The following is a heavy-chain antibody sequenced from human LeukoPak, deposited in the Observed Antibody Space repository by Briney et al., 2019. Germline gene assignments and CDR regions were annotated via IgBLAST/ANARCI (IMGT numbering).Heavy chain of an antibody. J-gene: IGHJ4*02. Sequence: GGSLRLSCAASGFTFSSYSMNWVRQAPGKGLEWVSSISSSSSYIYYADSVKGRFTISRDNSKNTLYLQMNSLRAEDTAVYYCVKEGTGIHFDYWGQGTLVTVSS. CDR2: ISSSSSYI. CDR1: GFTFSSYS. CDR3: VKEGTGIHFDY. V-gene: IGHV3-21*01. D-gene: IGHD1-1*01.